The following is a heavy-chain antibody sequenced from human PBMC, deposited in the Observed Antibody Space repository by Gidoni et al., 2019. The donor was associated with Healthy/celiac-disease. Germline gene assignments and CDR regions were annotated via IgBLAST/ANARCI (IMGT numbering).Heavy chain of an antibody. J-gene: IGHJ3*02. Sequence: LVPAGAAVKGVWAGLEMPCKGLGLSFTSYCIGWVRQMPGKGLEWMGIIYPGDSDTRYSPSFQGQVTVSADKSISTAYLQWSSLKASDTAMYYCARPGIVGATSGFDIWGQGTMVTVSS. D-gene: IGHD1-26*01. CDR3: ARPGIVGATSGFDI. CDR2: IYPGDSDT. CDR1: GLSFTSYC. V-gene: IGHV5-51*01.